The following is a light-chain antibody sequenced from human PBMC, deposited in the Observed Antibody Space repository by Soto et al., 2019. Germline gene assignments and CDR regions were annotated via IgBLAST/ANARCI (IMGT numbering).Light chain of an antibody. CDR3: QQYNNWPPLYT. Sequence: EIVMTQSPATLSVSPGARATLSCRASQSISSDLAWYQQKPGQAPRLLIYGASTRATGIPARFSGSGSGTEFTLTISSLQSEDFATYYCQQYNNWPPLYTFGQGTKLEIK. J-gene: IGKJ2*01. CDR1: QSISSD. V-gene: IGKV3-15*01. CDR2: GAS.